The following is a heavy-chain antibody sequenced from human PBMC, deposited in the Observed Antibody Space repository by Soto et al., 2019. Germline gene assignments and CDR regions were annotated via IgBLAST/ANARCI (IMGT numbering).Heavy chain of an antibody. CDR1: GFTFSSYD. V-gene: IGHV3-13*01. J-gene: IGHJ6*03. Sequence: GGSLRLSCAASGFTFSSYDMHWVRQATGKGLEWVSAIGTAGDTYYPGSVKGRFTISRENAKNSLYLQMNSLRAGDTAVYYCARSPGYYYYYYMDVWGKGTTVTVSS. CDR3: ARSPGYYYYYYMDV. CDR2: IGTAGDT.